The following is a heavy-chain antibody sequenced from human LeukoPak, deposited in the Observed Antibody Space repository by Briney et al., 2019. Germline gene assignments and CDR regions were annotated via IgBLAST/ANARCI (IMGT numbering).Heavy chain of an antibody. CDR3: ARPQARCSSTSCQANDVFDI. CDR1: GGSISSYY. Sequence: SETLSLTCTVSGGSISSYYWSWIRQPAGKGPEWIGRIYTRGSTNYNPSLKSRVTMSVDTSKNQFSLKLSSVTAADTAVYYCARPQARCSSTSCQANDVFDIWGQGTMVTVSS. J-gene: IGHJ3*02. V-gene: IGHV4-4*07. D-gene: IGHD2-2*01. CDR2: IYTRGST.